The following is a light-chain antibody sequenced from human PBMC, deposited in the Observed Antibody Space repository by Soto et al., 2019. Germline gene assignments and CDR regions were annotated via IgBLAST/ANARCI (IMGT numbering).Light chain of an antibody. CDR1: QSIGSW. CDR2: DAS. Sequence: DIQMTQSPSTLSASVGDRVTITCRASQSIGSWLAWYQQKPGKAPKVLIYDASSLESGVPSRFSGSGSGTEFTLTISSLQSEYFATYYCQHYNSYSTFRPVTKVDIK. CDR3: QHYNSYST. V-gene: IGKV1-5*01. J-gene: IGKJ3*01.